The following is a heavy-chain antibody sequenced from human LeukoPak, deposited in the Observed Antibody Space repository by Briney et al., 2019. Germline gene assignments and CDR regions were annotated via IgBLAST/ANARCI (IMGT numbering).Heavy chain of an antibody. V-gene: IGHV1-3*01. Sequence: ASVKVSCKASGYTFTSYAMHWVRQAPGQRLEWMGWINAGNGNTKYSQKFQGRVTITRDTSASTAYMELSSLRSEDTAVYYCARVRMVRGVISYYYGMDVWGKGTTVTASS. CDR1: GYTFTSYA. D-gene: IGHD3-10*01. J-gene: IGHJ6*04. CDR2: INAGNGNT. CDR3: ARVRMVRGVISYYYGMDV.